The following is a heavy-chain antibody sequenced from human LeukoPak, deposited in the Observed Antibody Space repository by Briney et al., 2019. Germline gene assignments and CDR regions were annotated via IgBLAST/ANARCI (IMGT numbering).Heavy chain of an antibody. V-gene: IGHV3-30-3*01. D-gene: IGHD4-17*01. CDR2: ISYDGSNK. J-gene: IGHJ4*02. CDR3: ARIGDYGDYYDY. CDR1: GFTFSSYA. Sequence: PGGSLRLSCAASGFTFSSYAMHWVRQAPGKGLEWVAVISYDGSNKYYADSVKGRFTISRDNSKNPLYLQMNSLRAEDTAVYYCARIGDYGDYYDYWGQGTLVTVPS.